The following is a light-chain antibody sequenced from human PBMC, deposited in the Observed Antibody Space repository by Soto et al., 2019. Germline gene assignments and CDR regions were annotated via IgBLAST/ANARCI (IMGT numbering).Light chain of an antibody. J-gene: IGKJ1*01. CDR1: HTASST. CDR3: QQGNIFPWT. Sequence: VMSQSPDTLSVSQGDRATLSCRASHTASSTLAWYQHTAGQAPRLLLYGASTRATGIPARVSGSGSGTEVSLTISSLQPEDFASYYCQQGNIFPWTFGRGTKVDI. V-gene: IGKV3-15*01. CDR2: GAS.